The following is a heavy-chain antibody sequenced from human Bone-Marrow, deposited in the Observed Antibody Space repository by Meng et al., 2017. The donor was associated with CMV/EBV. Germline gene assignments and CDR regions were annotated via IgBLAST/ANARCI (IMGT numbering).Heavy chain of an antibody. Sequence: GESLKISCAASGFTFSSYWMSWVRQAPGKGLEWVANIKQDGSEKYYVDSVKGRFTISRDNAKNSLYLQMNSLRAEDTAGYYCARGQTGAGYSSSCHYRGLTMIVGYYYYYGMDVWGQGTTVTVYS. V-gene: IGHV3-7*01. CDR2: IKQDGSEK. CDR1: GFTFSSYW. CDR3: ARGQTGAGYSSSCHYRGLTMIVGYYYYYGMDV. J-gene: IGHJ6*02. D-gene: IGHD6-13*01.